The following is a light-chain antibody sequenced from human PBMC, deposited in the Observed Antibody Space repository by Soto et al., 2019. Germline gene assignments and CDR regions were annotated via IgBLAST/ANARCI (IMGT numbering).Light chain of an antibody. CDR1: SNDVGTYNR. CDR2: EVN. V-gene: IGLV2-18*02. J-gene: IGLJ2*01. Sequence: QSVLTQPPSVSGSPGQSVTISCTGTSNDVGTYNRVSWYQEPPGTAPKLMIYEVNNRPSGFPDRFSGSKSGNTASLTISGLQAEDEADYYCSSYTSSSTLLFGGGTKLTVL. CDR3: SSYTSSSTLL.